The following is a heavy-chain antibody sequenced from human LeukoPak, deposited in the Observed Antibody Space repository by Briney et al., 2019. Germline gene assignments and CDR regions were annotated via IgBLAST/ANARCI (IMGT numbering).Heavy chain of an antibody. CDR2: IYSGGST. J-gene: IGHJ4*02. CDR1: GFTVSTNY. D-gene: IGHD6-13*01. V-gene: IGHV3-53*01. Sequence: GGSLRLSCAASGFTVSTNYMSWVRQAPGKGLEWVSVIYSGGSTSYAASVKSRFTISRDNSKNTLYLQMNSLRAEDTAVYYCARGGHRQQQLDYWGQGTLVTVSS. CDR3: ARGGHRQQQLDY.